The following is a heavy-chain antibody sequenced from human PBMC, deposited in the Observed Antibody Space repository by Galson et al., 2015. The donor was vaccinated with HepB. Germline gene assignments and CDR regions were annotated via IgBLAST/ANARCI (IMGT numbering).Heavy chain of an antibody. CDR1: GFTFSSYG. J-gene: IGHJ4*02. D-gene: IGHD6-19*01. CDR2: ISYDGSNK. Sequence: SLRLSCAASGFTFSSYGMHWVRQAPGKGLEWVAVISYDGSNKYYADSVKGRFTISRDNSKNTLYLQMNSLRAEDTAAYYCAKDKVDGIAVAGTHFDYWGQGTLVTVSS. V-gene: IGHV3-30*18. CDR3: AKDKVDGIAVAGTHFDY.